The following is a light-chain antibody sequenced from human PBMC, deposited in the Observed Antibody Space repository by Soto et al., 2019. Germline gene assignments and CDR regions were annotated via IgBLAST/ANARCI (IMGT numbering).Light chain of an antibody. J-gene: IGLJ2*01. Sequence: QSALTQPPSASGSLGQSVTISCTGTSSDVGGYNYVSWYQHHPGKAPKLIIYEVNKRPSGVPDRFSGSKSGNTASLTVSGLQAEDEADYSCSSYAGGNNLIFGGGTQLTVL. V-gene: IGLV2-8*01. CDR3: SSYAGGNNLI. CDR2: EVN. CDR1: SSDVGGYNY.